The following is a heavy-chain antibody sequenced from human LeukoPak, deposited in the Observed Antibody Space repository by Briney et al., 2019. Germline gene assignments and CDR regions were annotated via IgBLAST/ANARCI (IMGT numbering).Heavy chain of an antibody. V-gene: IGHV4-39*01. CDR3: ARQMNTVTADY. J-gene: IGHJ4*02. Sequence: SETLSLTCTVSGGSISSSSYFWGWIRQPPRKGLEWIGSIFYSGSTYYNPSLNSRVTISIDTSMNQFSLRLSSVTAADTAVYYCARQMNTVTADYWGQGTLVTVSS. CDR1: GGSISSSSYF. CDR2: IFYSGST. D-gene: IGHD4-17*01.